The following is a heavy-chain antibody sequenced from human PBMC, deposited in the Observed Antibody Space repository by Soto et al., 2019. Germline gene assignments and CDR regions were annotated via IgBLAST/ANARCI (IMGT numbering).Heavy chain of an antibody. V-gene: IGHV3-33*01. CDR3: ARAGTGSYYESDF. CDR1: GVTVSSSG. CDR2: IWYDGSNK. D-gene: IGHD1-26*01. Sequence: GGSLRLSCAASGVTVSSSGMHWVRQAPGKGVEGVAVIWYDGSNKYYADSVKGRFTISRDNSKNTLHLQMSSLRDEDTAVYYCARAGTGSYYESDFWGQGTRVTVSP. J-gene: IGHJ4*02.